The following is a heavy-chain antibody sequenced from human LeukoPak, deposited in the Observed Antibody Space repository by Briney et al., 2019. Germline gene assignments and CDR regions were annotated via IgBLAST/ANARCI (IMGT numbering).Heavy chain of an antibody. CDR1: GFTFDDYA. J-gene: IGHJ4*02. Sequence: GGSLRLSCAASGFTFDDYAMHWVRHAPGKGLEWVSGISWNSGSIGYADSVKGRFTISRDNAKNSLYLQMNSLRAEDTALYYCAKDSSSSPDIFDYWGQGTLVTVSS. V-gene: IGHV3-9*01. D-gene: IGHD6-6*01. CDR2: ISWNSGSI. CDR3: AKDSSSSPDIFDY.